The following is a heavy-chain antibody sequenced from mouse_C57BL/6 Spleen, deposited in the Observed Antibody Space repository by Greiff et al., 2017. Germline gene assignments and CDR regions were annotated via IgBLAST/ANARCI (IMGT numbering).Heavy chain of an antibody. J-gene: IGHJ4*01. V-gene: IGHV1-26*01. D-gene: IGHD1-1*01. Sequence: EVQLQQSGPELVKPGASVKISCKASGYTFTDYYMNWVKQSHGKSLEWIGDIHPNNGGTSYNQKFKGKATLTVDKSSSTAYMELRSLTSEDSAVYYCERKFITTVVDAMDYWGQGTSVTVSS. CDR1: GYTFTDYY. CDR3: ERKFITTVVDAMDY. CDR2: IHPNNGGT.